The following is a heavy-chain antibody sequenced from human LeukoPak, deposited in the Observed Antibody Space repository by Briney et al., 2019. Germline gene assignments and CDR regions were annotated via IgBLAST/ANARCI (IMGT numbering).Heavy chain of an antibody. CDR1: GGSISSSSYY. V-gene: IGHV4-39*07. J-gene: IGHJ4*02. Sequence: SETLSLTCTVSGGSISSSSYYWGWIRQPPGKGLEWIGSIYYSGSTYYNPSLKSRVTISVDTSKNQFSLKLSSVTAADTAVYYCARDYRAAARAFDYWGQGTLVTVSS. D-gene: IGHD6-6*01. CDR3: ARDYRAAARAFDY. CDR2: IYYSGST.